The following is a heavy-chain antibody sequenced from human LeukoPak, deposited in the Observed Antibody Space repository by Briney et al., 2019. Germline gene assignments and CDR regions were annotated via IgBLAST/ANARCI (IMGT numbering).Heavy chain of an antibody. Sequence: GGSLRLSCAASGSTFSSYGMHWVRQAPGKGLEWVAVIWYDGSNKYYADSVKGRFTISRDNSKNTLYLQMNSLRAEDTAVYYCAKDYIGYSYGIFDYWGQGTLVTVSS. D-gene: IGHD5-18*01. CDR3: AKDYIGYSYGIFDY. J-gene: IGHJ4*02. CDR2: IWYDGSNK. V-gene: IGHV3-33*06. CDR1: GSTFSSYG.